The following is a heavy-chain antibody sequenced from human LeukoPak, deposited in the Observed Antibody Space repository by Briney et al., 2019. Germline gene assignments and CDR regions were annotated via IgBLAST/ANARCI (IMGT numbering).Heavy chain of an antibody. D-gene: IGHD2-15*01. CDR3: ARDVLKLLPGYYYGMDV. Sequence: AGRSLRLSCAASGFTFSSYGMHWVRQAPGKGLEWVAVIWYDGSNKYYAGSVKGRFTISRDNSKNTLYLQMSSLRAEDTAVYYCARDVLKLLPGYYYGMDVWGQGTTVTVSS. J-gene: IGHJ6*02. V-gene: IGHV3-33*01. CDR2: IWYDGSNK. CDR1: GFTFSSYG.